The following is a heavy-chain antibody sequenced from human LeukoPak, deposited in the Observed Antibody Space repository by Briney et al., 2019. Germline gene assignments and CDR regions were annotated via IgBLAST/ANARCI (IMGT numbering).Heavy chain of an antibody. CDR2: ISYDGSNK. CDR3: ARGMLSSSCLDY. J-gene: IGHJ4*02. CDR1: RFTFSRYA. V-gene: IGHV3-30-3*01. Sequence: GGSLRHSCAASRFTFSRYAMHWVRQAPGKGLEWVAVISYDGSNKYYADSVKGRFTISRDNSKNTLYLQMNSLRAEDTAVYYCARGMLSSSCLDYWGQGTLVTVSS. D-gene: IGHD6-13*01.